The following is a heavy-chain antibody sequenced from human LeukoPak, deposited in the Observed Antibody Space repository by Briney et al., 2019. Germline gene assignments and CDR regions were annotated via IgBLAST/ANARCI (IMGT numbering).Heavy chain of an antibody. J-gene: IGHJ4*02. CDR1: GGSFSGHY. D-gene: IGHD1-1*01. CDR2: INHNGRT. V-gene: IGHV4-34*01. Sequence: SSETLSLTCAVYGGSFSGHYWSWIRQAPEKGLEWIGEINHNGRTNSNLSLKSRVTISVDTSKNQFSLKLTSVTAADRGVYYCARCVTARVVQTRCYYDSWGRGNLVTVSS. CDR3: ARCVTARVVQTRCYYDS.